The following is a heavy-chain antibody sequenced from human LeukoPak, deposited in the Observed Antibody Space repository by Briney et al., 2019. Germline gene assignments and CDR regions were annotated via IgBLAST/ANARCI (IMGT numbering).Heavy chain of an antibody. J-gene: IGHJ5*02. D-gene: IGHD2-2*01. V-gene: IGHV3-23*01. CDR1: GFTFSSYA. CDR2: ISGSGGST. CDR3: AKAAVVPADNTRFDP. Sequence: TGGPLRLSCAASGFTFSSYAMSWVRQAPGKGVEWVSAISGSGGSTYYADTVKGRFTISRDNSKNTLYLQMNSLRAEDTAVYYCAKAAVVPADNTRFDPWGQGTLVTVSS.